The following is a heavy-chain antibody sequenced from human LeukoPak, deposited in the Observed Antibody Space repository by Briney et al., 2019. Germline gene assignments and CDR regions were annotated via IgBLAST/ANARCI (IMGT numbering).Heavy chain of an antibody. CDR2: ISAYNGNT. Sequence: EASVKLSCTASGYTFTSYGISWVRQAPGQGLEWMGWISAYNGNTNYAQKLQGRVTMTTDTSTSTAYMELRSLRSDDTAVYYCARDLQALLAYCGCDCWFDLWGQGTLVTVSS. D-gene: IGHD2-21*02. CDR1: GYTFTSYG. CDR3: ARDLQALLAYCGCDCWFDL. V-gene: IGHV1-18*01. J-gene: IGHJ5*02.